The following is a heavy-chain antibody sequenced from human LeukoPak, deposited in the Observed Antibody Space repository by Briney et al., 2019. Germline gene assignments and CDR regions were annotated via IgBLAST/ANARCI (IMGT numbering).Heavy chain of an antibody. J-gene: IGHJ6*03. CDR3: EQQLVRYYYYYMDV. Sequence: GGSLTLSCAPSGFTFSSYAMSWVRQAPGKGLEWVSAISDSGGSTYYADSVKGRFTISRDNSKNTLYLQMNSLRAEDTAVYYCEQQLVRYYYYYMDVWGKGTRVTVSS. D-gene: IGHD6-13*01. CDR1: GFTFSSYA. V-gene: IGHV3-23*01. CDR2: ISDSGGST.